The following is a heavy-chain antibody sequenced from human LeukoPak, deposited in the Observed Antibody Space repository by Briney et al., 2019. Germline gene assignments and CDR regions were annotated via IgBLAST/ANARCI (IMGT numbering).Heavy chain of an antibody. CDR2: IKQDGSEK. V-gene: IGHV3-7*01. J-gene: IGHJ6*03. CDR3: ARKGWLQYYYYYMDV. D-gene: IGHD3-9*01. CDR1: GFTFSSYW. Sequence: GGSLRLSCAASGFTFSSYWMSWVRQAPGKGLEWVANIKQDGSEKYYVDSVKGRFTISRDNAKNSLYLQMNSLRAEDTAVYYCARKGWLQYYYYYMDVWGKGNTVTVSS.